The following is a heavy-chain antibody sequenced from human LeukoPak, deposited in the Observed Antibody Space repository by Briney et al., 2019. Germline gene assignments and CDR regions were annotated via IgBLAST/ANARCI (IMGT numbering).Heavy chain of an antibody. CDR2: ISSSSSYI. CDR1: GFTFSSYS. D-gene: IGHD1-20*01. Sequence: GGSLRLSCAASGFTFSSYSMNWVRQAPGKGLEWVSSISSSSSYIYYADSVKGRFTISRDNAKNSLYLQMNSLRAGDTAVYYCARQYNWNPPYYFDYWGQGTLVTVSS. CDR3: ARQYNWNPPYYFDY. V-gene: IGHV3-21*01. J-gene: IGHJ4*02.